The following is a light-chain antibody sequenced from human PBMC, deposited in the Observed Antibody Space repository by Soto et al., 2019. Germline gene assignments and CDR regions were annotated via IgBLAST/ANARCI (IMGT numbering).Light chain of an antibody. CDR2: DVD. J-gene: IGLJ2*01. Sequence: QSVLTQPRSVSGSPGQSVTISCTGTSSDVGRYRYVSWYQQHPGKAPKFMIYDVDKRPSGVPDRFSGSKSGNTASLTISGLQAEDEDDYYCCSYGDNYPILFGGGTKLTVL. CDR1: SSDVGRYRY. V-gene: IGLV2-11*01. CDR3: CSYGDNYPIL.